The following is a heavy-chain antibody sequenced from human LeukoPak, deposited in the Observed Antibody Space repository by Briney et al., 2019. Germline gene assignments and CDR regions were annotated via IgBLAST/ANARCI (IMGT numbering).Heavy chain of an antibody. D-gene: IGHD3-9*01. V-gene: IGHV1-69*13. CDR2: IIPIFGTA. J-gene: IGHJ4*02. Sequence: SVKVSCKASGGTFSSYAISWVRQAPGQGLEWMGGIIPIFGTANYAQKFQGRVTITADESTSTAYMELSSLRSEDTAVYYCARSHPDDILTGYTNPFDYWGQGTLVTVSS. CDR1: GGTFSSYA. CDR3: ARSHPDDILTGYTNPFDY.